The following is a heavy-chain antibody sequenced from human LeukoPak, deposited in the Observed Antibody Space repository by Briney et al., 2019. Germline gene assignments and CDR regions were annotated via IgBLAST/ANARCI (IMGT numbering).Heavy chain of an antibody. CDR2: INSDGSTR. Sequence: GGSLRLSCAASGFTFSSYWMHWVRQSPGKGLVWVSRINSDGSTRNYADSVRGRFTISRDNAKNTLFLQMNSLRAADTAEYYCARDSRGWTHDYWGQGTLVTVSS. CDR1: GFTFSSYW. V-gene: IGHV3-74*01. J-gene: IGHJ4*02. CDR3: ARDSRGWTHDY. D-gene: IGHD3-10*01.